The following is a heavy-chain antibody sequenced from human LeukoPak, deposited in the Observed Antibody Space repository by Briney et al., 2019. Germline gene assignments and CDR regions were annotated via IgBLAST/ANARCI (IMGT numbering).Heavy chain of an antibody. CDR1: GFTFSSYW. CDR3: ARQAVALEYYFDY. J-gene: IGHJ4*02. CDR2: INQDGTKK. V-gene: IGHV3-7*03. Sequence: GGSLRLSCAASGFTFSSYWMSWVRQAPGEGLEWVAKINQDGTKKAYVDSVRGRFTISRDNAKNSLFLQMNSLRAEDTAVYYCARQAVALEYYFDYWGQGTLVTVSS. D-gene: IGHD6-19*01.